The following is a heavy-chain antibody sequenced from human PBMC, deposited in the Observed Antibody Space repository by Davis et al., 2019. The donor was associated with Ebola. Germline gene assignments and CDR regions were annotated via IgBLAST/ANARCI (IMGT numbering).Heavy chain of an antibody. CDR1: GGSISSGDYY. J-gene: IGHJ4*02. D-gene: IGHD6-13*01. CDR2: IYYSGST. Sequence: SETLSLTCTVSGGSISSGDYYWSWIRQPPGKGLEWIGYIYYSGSTYYNPSLKSRVTISVDTSKNQFSLKLSSVTAADTAVYYCARGAAAGTRLGLGYWGQGTLVTVSS. V-gene: IGHV4-30-4*01. CDR3: ARGAAAGTRLGLGY.